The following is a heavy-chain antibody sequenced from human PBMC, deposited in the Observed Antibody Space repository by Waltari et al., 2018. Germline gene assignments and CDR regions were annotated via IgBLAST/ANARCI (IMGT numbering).Heavy chain of an antibody. J-gene: IGHJ4*02. CDR3: ARYPIQYSGSSYYFDY. V-gene: IGHV4-4*07. Sequence: QFQLQESGPGLVKPSETLSLTCTVSVGPFSRYYLSWIRQPAGKGLEWIGRIYTSESTKYNPSLKSRVTMSIDPSKNQFSLKLSSVTVADTAVYYCARYPIQYSGSSYYFDYWGQGILVTVST. CDR1: VGPFSRYY. D-gene: IGHD5-12*01. CDR2: IYTSEST.